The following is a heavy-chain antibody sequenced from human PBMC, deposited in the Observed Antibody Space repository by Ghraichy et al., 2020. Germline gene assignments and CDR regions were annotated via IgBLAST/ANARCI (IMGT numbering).Heavy chain of an antibody. V-gene: IGHV1-8*01. Sequence: ASVKVSCKASGYTFTSYDINWVRQATGQGLEWMGWMNPNSGNTGYAQKFQGRVTMTRNTSISTAYMELSSLRSEDTAVYYCARGHSYKRHIDYWGQGTLVTVSS. J-gene: IGHJ4*02. CDR2: MNPNSGNT. CDR1: GYTFTSYD. D-gene: IGHD5-24*01. CDR3: ARGHSYKRHIDY.